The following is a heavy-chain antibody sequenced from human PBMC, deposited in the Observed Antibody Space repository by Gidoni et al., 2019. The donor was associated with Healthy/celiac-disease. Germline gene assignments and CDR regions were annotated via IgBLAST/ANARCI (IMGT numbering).Heavy chain of an antibody. J-gene: IGHJ4*02. CDR1: GPSFSGYY. D-gene: IGHD3-22*01. CDR2: ITHTGST. Sequence: QVQLQQWGAGLLKPSATLSLTCALSGPSFSGYYWSWIRQSPGRGLDWIAEITHTGSTNYKPALRSRVTISVDASKNQFSLQLRSVTAADTAVYYCARGRYHDSSGFPYWGQGTLVTVSS. V-gene: IGHV4-34*01. CDR3: ARGRYHDSSGFPY.